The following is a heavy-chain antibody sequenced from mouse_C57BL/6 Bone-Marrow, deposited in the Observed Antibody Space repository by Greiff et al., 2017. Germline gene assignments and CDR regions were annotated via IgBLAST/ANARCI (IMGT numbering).Heavy chain of an antibody. Sequence: EVKLQQSGPGLVKPSQSLSLTCSVTGYSITSGYYWNWIRQFPGNKLEWMGYISYDGSNNYNPSLKNRISITRDTSKNQFFLKLNSVTTEDTATYYFARITTVVPHYFDYWGQGTTLTVSS. J-gene: IGHJ2*01. D-gene: IGHD1-1*01. V-gene: IGHV3-6*01. CDR2: ISYDGSN. CDR3: ARITTVVPHYFDY. CDR1: GYSITSGYY.